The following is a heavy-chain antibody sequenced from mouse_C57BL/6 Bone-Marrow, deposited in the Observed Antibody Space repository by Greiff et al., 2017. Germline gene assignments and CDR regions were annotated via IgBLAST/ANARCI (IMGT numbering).Heavy chain of an antibody. CDR2: LDPSDSDT. J-gene: IGHJ4*01. Sequence: QVQLQQPGAELVMPGASVKLSCKASGYTFTSYWMHWVKQRPGQGLEWIGELDPSDSDTNYNQKFKGKSTLTVDKSSSTAYMQLSSLTSEDSAVYYCARSDYYGSSYEDAMDYWGQGTSVTVSS. CDR3: ARSDYYGSSYEDAMDY. CDR1: GYTFTSYW. V-gene: IGHV1-69*01. D-gene: IGHD1-1*01.